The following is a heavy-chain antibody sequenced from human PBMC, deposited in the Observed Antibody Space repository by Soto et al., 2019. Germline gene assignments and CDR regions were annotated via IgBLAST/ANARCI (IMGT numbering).Heavy chain of an antibody. J-gene: IGHJ6*02. V-gene: IGHV3-23*01. CDR1: GFTFTSYA. D-gene: IGHD1-26*01. CDR2: MSGSGGYT. Sequence: GGSLRLSCAASGFTFTSYAMSWVRQAPGKGLEWVSAMSGSGGYTYYADSVKGRLTISGDSSKNTLYLQMNSLRVEDTAVYYCAKELGGGSYWDSHYYGMDVWGQGTTVTVSS. CDR3: AKELGGGSYWDSHYYGMDV.